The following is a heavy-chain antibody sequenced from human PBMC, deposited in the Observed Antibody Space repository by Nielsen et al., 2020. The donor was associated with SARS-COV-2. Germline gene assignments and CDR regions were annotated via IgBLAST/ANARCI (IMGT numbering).Heavy chain of an antibody. J-gene: IGHJ5*02. CDR1: GGSISSSSYY. CDR3: ARLEKSINWFDP. Sequence: GSLRLSCTVSGGSISSSSYYWGWIRQPPGKGLEWIGSIYYSGSTYYNPSLKSRVTISVDTSKNQFSLKLSSVTAADTAVYYCARLEKSINWFDPWGQGTLVTVSS. CDR2: IYYSGST. V-gene: IGHV4-39*01.